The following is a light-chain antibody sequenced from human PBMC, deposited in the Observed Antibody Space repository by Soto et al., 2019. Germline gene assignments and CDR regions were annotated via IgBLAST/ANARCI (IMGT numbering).Light chain of an antibody. CDR1: HSVSRTY. V-gene: IGKV3-20*01. CDR2: GAS. CDR3: QQYDTSEII. Sequence: EIVLTQSPGTLSLSPGERATLSCRASHSVSRTYLAWYQQKPGQAPRLLMYGASDRATGTPGRFSASGSGTDFTLTISRLEPEDFAVFFCQQYDTSEIIFGQGTRLEN. J-gene: IGKJ5*01.